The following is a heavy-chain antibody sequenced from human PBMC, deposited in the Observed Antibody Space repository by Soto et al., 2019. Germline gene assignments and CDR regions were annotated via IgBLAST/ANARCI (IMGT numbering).Heavy chain of an antibody. V-gene: IGHV3-64*01. Sequence: EVQLVESGGGLVQPGGSLRLSCAASGFTFSSYAMHWVRQAPGKGLEYVSAISCNGGSTYYANSVKGRFTISRDNSKNTLYLQMGSLRAEDMAVYYCARVGGSGSYYYYYMDVWGKGTTVTVSS. CDR2: ISCNGGST. CDR1: GFTFSSYA. CDR3: ARVGGSGSYYYYYMDV. D-gene: IGHD3-10*01. J-gene: IGHJ6*03.